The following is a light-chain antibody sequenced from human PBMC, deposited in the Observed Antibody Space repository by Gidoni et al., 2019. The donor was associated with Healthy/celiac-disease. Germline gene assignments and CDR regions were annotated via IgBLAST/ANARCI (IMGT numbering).Light chain of an antibody. CDR2: DAS. V-gene: IGKV3-11*01. CDR1: QSVSSY. Sequence: EIVLTQSPATLSLSPGERATLSCRASQSVSSYLAWYQQKPGQAPRLLIYDASNRATGIPARFSGSGSGTVFTLTISSLEPEDFAVYYCQPRSNWPLTFXGXTKVEIQ. J-gene: IGKJ4*01. CDR3: QPRSNWPLT.